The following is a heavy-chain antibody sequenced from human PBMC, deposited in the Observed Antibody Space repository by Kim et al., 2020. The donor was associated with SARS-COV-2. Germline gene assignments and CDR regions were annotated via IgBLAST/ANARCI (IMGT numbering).Heavy chain of an antibody. Sequence: TYDADSVKGRFTISRDNSKNTLFLQMSSRRADDTAIYYCARTSSTFKFPTWGQGTLVTVSS. CDR2: T. V-gene: IGHV3-53*01. J-gene: IGHJ5*02. CDR3: ARTSSTFKFPT. D-gene: IGHD6-6*01.